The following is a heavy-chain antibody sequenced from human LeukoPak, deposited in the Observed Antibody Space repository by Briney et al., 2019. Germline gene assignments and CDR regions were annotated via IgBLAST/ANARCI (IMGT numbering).Heavy chain of an antibody. Sequence: QPGGSLRLSCTASGLTFSGAWMTWVRQAPGKGLEWVANIREDGTEKNYVDSVKGRFTISRDNAKNSLFLQMSNLRDDDTAIYYCARHVGISFWGQGTLVTVSS. CDR3: ARHVGISF. CDR1: GLTFSGAW. D-gene: IGHD7-27*01. CDR2: IREDGTEK. V-gene: IGHV3-7*01. J-gene: IGHJ4*02.